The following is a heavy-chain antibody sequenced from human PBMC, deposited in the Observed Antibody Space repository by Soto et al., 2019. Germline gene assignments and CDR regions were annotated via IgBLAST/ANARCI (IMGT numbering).Heavy chain of an antibody. D-gene: IGHD3-22*01. Sequence: ASVKVSCKASGYTFTRYGINWVQQAPGQGLEWMGWINPSDGNRNFAQKFEDRVTMTTATSTNTVFLELRSLKSDDTAIYYCARDRLRGYDSSGFYSWGQGTMVTVSS. J-gene: IGHJ4*02. CDR1: GYTFTRYG. CDR2: INPSDGNR. CDR3: ARDRLRGYDSSGFYS. V-gene: IGHV1-18*01.